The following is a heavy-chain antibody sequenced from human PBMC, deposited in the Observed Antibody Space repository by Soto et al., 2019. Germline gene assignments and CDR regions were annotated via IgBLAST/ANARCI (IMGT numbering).Heavy chain of an antibody. V-gene: IGHV4-59*01. D-gene: IGHD1-26*01. J-gene: IGHJ4*02. CDR3: ARAENYSGSFHFDY. CDR2: IYYSGST. CDR1: GSSISSYY. Sequence: PSEPLSLTCTVHGSSISSYYWSWIRQPPGKGLEWIGYIYYSGSTNYNPSLKNQITISVDTTKNQLSLKQSAVNAADTAVYYCARAENYSGSFHFDYWGQGTRVTVS.